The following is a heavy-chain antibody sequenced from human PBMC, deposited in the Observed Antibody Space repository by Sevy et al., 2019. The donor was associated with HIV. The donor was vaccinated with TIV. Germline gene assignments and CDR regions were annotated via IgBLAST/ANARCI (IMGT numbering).Heavy chain of an antibody. Sequence: SETLSLTCTVSAGSISSDSYFWNWIRQPAGKGLEWIGRIHASGSTIYNPSLMGRVTMSVDKSKGQFSLRLTSVTAADSAVYFCARERGSNILTLGLDFWGQGSLVTVSS. J-gene: IGHJ4*02. V-gene: IGHV4-61*02. D-gene: IGHD3-9*01. CDR2: IHASGST. CDR1: AGSISSDSYF. CDR3: ARERGSNILTLGLDF.